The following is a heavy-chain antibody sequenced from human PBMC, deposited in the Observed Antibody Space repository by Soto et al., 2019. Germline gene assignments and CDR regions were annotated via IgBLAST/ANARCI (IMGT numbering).Heavy chain of an antibody. Sequence: QVQLVESGGGVVQPGRSPRLSCAASGFTFSSYGMHWVRQAPGKGLEWVAVISYDGSNKYYADSVKGRFTISRDNSKNTLYLQMNSLRAEDTAVYYCAKRNDYYYGMDVWGQGTTVTVSS. J-gene: IGHJ6*02. CDR1: GFTFSSYG. CDR3: AKRNDYYYGMDV. V-gene: IGHV3-30*18. CDR2: ISYDGSNK.